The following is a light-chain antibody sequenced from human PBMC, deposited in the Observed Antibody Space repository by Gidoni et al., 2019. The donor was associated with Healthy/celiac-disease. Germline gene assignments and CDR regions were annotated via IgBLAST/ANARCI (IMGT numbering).Light chain of an antibody. CDR1: QDISNY. V-gene: IGKV1-33*01. CDR3: QQYDNLPS. CDR2: DAS. Sequence: DIQMTQSPSSLSASVGDRVTITCQASQDISNYLNWYQQKPGKAPKLLIYDASNLETGVPSRFSGSGSGTDFTFNISRLQPEDIATYYCQQYDNLPSFGGGTKVEIK. J-gene: IGKJ4*01.